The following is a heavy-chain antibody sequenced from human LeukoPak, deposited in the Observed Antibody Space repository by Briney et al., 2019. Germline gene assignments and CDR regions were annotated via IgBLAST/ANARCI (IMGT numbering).Heavy chain of an antibody. CDR3: ARGQLLRYFDWLRCGMDV. Sequence: KASETLSLTCAVYGGSFSGYYWSWIRQPPGKRLEWIGEINHSGSTNYNPSLKSRVTISVDTSKNQFSLKLSSVTAADTAVYYCARGQLLRYFDWLRCGMDVWGKGTTVTVSS. J-gene: IGHJ6*04. CDR1: GGSFSGYY. V-gene: IGHV4-34*01. CDR2: INHSGST. D-gene: IGHD3-9*01.